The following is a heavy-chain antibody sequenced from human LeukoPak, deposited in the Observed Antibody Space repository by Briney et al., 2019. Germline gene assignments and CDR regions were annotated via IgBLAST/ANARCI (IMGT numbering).Heavy chain of an antibody. V-gene: IGHV4-4*02. D-gene: IGHD3-10*01. J-gene: IGHJ5*02. CDR2: IYHSGST. CDR1: GFTFSNYG. Sequence: GSLRLSCAASGFTFSNYGMNWVRQPPGKGLEWIGEIYHSGSTNYNPSLKSRVTISVDKSKNQFSLKLTSVTAADTAVYYCARVRNNWFDPWGQGTLVTVSS. CDR3: ARVRNNWFDP.